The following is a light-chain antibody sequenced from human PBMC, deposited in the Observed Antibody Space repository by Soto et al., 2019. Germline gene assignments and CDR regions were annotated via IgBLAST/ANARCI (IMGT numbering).Light chain of an antibody. J-gene: IGLJ1*01. CDR2: EVS. CDR1: SSDVGGYNY. CDR3: SSYTSSSTPYV. Sequence: QSALTQPASVSGSPGQSITMSCTGTSSDVGGYNYVSWYQQHPGKAPKLMIYEVSNRPSGVSNRFSGSKSGNTASLTISGLQAEDEADYYCSSYTSSSTPYVFGTGTKLTV. V-gene: IGLV2-14*01.